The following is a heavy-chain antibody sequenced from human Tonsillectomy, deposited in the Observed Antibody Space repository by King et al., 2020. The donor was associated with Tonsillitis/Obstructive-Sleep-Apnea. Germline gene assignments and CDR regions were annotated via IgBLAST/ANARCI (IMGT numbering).Heavy chain of an antibody. D-gene: IGHD2-2*01. V-gene: IGHV3-30*01. CDR3: AREYCSSTSCSYMDV. Sequence: VQLVESGGGVVQPGRSLRLSCAASGFTFSSYAMHWVRQAPGKGLEWVAVISYDGSNKYYADSVKGRFTISRDKSKNTLYLQMNSLRAEDTAVYYCAREYCSSTSCSYMDVWGKGTTVTVSS. CDR2: ISYDGSNK. J-gene: IGHJ6*03. CDR1: GFTFSSYA.